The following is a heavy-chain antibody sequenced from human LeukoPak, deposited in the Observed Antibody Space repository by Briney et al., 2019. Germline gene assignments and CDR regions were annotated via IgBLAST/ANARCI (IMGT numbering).Heavy chain of an antibody. CDR2: INHSGST. D-gene: IGHD4-17*01. V-gene: IGHV4-34*01. CDR1: GGSFSGYY. J-gene: IGHJ4*02. CDR3: ARGRSTVTPIRLFDY. Sequence: PSETLSLTCAVYGGSFSGYYWSWIRQPPGKGLEWIGEINHSGSTNYNPSLKSRVTISVDTSKNQFSLKLSSVTAADTAVYYCARGRSTVTPIRLFDYWGQGTLVTVSS.